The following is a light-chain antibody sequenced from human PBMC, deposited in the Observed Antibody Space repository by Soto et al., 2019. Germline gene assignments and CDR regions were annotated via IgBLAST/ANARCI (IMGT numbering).Light chain of an antibody. V-gene: IGLV1-36*01. Sequence: QSVLTQPPSVSEAPRQRVTISCSGSSSNIGNNAVNWYQQLPGKAPKLLIYYDDLLPSGVSDRFSGSKSGTSASLAISGLQSEDEGDYYCSSYTSSSTLVFGGGTKLTVL. CDR3: SSYTSSSTLV. CDR1: SSNIGNNA. CDR2: YDD. J-gene: IGLJ3*02.